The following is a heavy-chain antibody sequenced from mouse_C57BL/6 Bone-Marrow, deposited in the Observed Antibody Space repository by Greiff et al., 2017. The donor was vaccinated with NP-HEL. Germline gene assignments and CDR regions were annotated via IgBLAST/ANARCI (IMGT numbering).Heavy chain of an antibody. V-gene: IGHV3-6*01. CDR1: GYSITSGYY. CDR3: ARGIRRGFAY. J-gene: IGHJ3*01. Sequence: EVQLVESGPGLVKPSQSLSLTCSVTGYSITSGYYWNWIRQFPGNKLEWMGYISYDGSNNYNPSLKNRITITRDTSKNQFFLKLNSVTTEDTATYYCARGIRRGFAYWGQGTLVTVSA. CDR2: ISYDGSN.